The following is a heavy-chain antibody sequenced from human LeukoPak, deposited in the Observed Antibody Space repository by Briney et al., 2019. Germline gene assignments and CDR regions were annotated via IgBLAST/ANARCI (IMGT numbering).Heavy chain of an antibody. Sequence: PGGSLRLSCAASGFTFSNYGMHWVRQAPAKGLEWVAFIRNDGSNKYYADSVKGRFTISRDNSKNTLYLQMKSLRAEDTAVYYCAKVDRFAVTMIVVVSYWGQGTMVTVSS. CDR1: GFTFSNYG. V-gene: IGHV3-30*02. CDR3: AKVDRFAVTMIVVVSY. D-gene: IGHD3-22*01. CDR2: IRNDGSNK. J-gene: IGHJ3*01.